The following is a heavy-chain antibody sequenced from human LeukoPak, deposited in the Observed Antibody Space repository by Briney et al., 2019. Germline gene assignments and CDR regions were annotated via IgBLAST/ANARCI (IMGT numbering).Heavy chain of an antibody. J-gene: IGHJ4*02. V-gene: IGHV4-31*03. CDR1: GGSISSGGYY. CDR2: IYYSGST. CDR3: ARDDSITMVRGEI. Sequence: SQTLSLTCTVSGGSISSGGYYWSWIRQHPGKGLEWIGYIYYSGSTYYNPSLKSRVTISVDTSKNQFSLKLSSVTAADTAVYYCARDDSITMVRGEIWDQGTLVTVSS. D-gene: IGHD3-10*01.